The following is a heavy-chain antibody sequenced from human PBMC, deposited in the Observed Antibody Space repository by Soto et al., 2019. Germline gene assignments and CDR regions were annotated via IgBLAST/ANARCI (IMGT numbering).Heavy chain of an antibody. V-gene: IGHV3-23*01. CDR3: AKVPLIRGSTYYD. CDR1: GFAFSSCD. CDR2: ISYSGGRT. J-gene: IGHJ4*02. D-gene: IGHD3-3*01. Sequence: GGSLRLSCTGTGFAFSSCDMTWVRQAPGKGLEWVSAISYSGGRTYYVDSVEGRFTISRDNSKNTLYLQMNSLRAEDTAVYYCAKVPLIRGSTYYDWGQEALVTVSS.